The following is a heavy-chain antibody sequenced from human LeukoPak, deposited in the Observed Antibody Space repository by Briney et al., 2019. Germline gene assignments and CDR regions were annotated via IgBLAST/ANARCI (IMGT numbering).Heavy chain of an antibody. CDR2: TSRGGSDI. CDR3: ARDLTSIAAH. CDR1: GFTFSNHE. V-gene: IGHV3-48*03. Sequence: PGGSLRLSCATSGFTFSNHEMNWVRQAPGKGLEWVAYTSRGGSDISYADSVKGRFTISRDNSKNTLYLQMNSLRAEDTAVYYCARDLTSIAAHWGQGTLVTVSS. D-gene: IGHD6-6*01. J-gene: IGHJ4*02.